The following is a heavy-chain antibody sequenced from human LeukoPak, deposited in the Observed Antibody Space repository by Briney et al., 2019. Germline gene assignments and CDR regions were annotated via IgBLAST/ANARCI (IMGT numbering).Heavy chain of an antibody. CDR3: ARDSSPTLITFDY. D-gene: IGHD3-22*01. CDR2: INPSGGST. Sequence: ASVKVSCKASGYTFTSYGISWVRQAPGQGPEWMGIINPSGGSTNYAQKFQGRVTMTRDTSTSTVYMELSSLRSEDTAVYYCARDSSPTLITFDYWGQGTLVTVSS. J-gene: IGHJ4*02. V-gene: IGHV1-46*01. CDR1: GYTFTSYG.